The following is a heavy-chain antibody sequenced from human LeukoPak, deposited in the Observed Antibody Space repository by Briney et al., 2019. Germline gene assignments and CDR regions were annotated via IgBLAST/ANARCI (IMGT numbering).Heavy chain of an antibody. CDR3: ARAAEGQLGGSVDFDYYYYMDV. V-gene: IGHV3-7*01. Sequence: PGGSLRLSCATSGFTLSIYWMSWVRQAPGKGPEWVANIRPDGSEKNYVDSVKGRFTISRDNAKNSLYLQMNSLRDEDTAVYYCARAAEGQLGGSVDFDYYYYMDVWGKGTTVTVSS. D-gene: IGHD6-6*01. CDR2: IRPDGSEK. CDR1: GFTLSIYW. J-gene: IGHJ6*03.